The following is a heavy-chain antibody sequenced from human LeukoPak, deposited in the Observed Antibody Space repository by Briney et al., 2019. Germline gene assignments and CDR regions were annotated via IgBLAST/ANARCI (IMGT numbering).Heavy chain of an antibody. CDR2: IYYSGST. CDR3: ARVFYQRSSPWAFDY. Sequence: PSETLSLTCTVSGGSISSYYWSWIRHPPGKGLEWIGYIYYSGSTNYNPSLKSRVTISVDTSKNQFSLKLSSVTAADTAVYYCARVFYQRSSPWAFDYWGQGTLVTV. V-gene: IGHV4-59*13. D-gene: IGHD6-13*01. CDR1: GGSISSYY. J-gene: IGHJ4*02.